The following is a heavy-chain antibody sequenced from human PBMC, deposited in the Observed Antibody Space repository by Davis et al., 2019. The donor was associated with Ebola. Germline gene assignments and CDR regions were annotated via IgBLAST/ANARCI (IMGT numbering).Heavy chain of an antibody. CDR1: GFTFSSYN. Sequence: GESLKISCAASGFTFSSYNMNWVRQAPGKGLEWVSYISSRSSTIYFADSVRGRFTISRDNAKNSLYLQMNSLRDEDTAVYYCARDLERRNYYYYGMDVWGQGATVTVSS. CDR3: ARDLERRNYYYYGMDV. CDR2: ISSRSSTI. V-gene: IGHV3-48*02. J-gene: IGHJ6*02.